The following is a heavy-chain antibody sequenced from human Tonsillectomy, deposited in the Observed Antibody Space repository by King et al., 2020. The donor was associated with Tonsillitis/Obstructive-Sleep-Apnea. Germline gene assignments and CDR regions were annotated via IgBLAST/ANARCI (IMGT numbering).Heavy chain of an antibody. D-gene: IGHD3-3*01. CDR1: GGIFSSYA. CDR2: IIPILTIV. Sequence: QLVQSGAEVKKPGSSVKVSCKASGGIFSSYAISWVRQAPGQGLEWMGRIIPILTIVNYAQKFQGRVTITADKSTSTAYLELSSLRSEDAAVYYCARQNYDFPSHDYYYDMDVWGKGTTVTVSS. J-gene: IGHJ6*03. V-gene: IGHV1-69*09. CDR3: ARQNYDFPSHDYYYDMDV.